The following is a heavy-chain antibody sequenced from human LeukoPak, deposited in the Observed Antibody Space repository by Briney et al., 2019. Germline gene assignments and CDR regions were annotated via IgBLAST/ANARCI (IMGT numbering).Heavy chain of an antibody. CDR1: GFTFSSYD. V-gene: IGHV3-13*01. CDR3: ARVRSSSWYFGYYYYMDV. J-gene: IGHJ6*03. CDR2: IGTAGDT. D-gene: IGHD6-13*01. Sequence: GGSLRLSCAASGFTFSSYDMHWVRQATGKGLEWVSAIGTAGDTYYPGSVKGRFTISRENAKNSLYLQMNSLRAGGTAVYYCARVRSSSWYFGYYYYMDVWGKGTTVTVSS.